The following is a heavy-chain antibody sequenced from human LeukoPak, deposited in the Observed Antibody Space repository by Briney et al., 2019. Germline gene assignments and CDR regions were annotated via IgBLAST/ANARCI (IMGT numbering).Heavy chain of an antibody. J-gene: IGHJ3*02. CDR3: ARAINWADAFDI. D-gene: IGHD1-1*01. CDR2: IYSGGST. Sequence: GGSLRLSCAASGFTVSNNYMNWVRQAPGKGLEWVSVIYSGGSTYYADSVKGRFTISRDNSKNTLYLQMNNLRAEDTAVYYCARAINWADAFDIWGQGTMVTVSS. CDR1: GFTVSNNY. V-gene: IGHV3-66*01.